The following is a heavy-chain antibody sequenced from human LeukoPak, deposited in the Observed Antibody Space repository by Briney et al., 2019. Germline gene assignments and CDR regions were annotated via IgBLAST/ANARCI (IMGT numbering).Heavy chain of an antibody. Sequence: GDSLRLSCAASGFTFTKYWMTWVRQAPGKGLEWVAVISYDGSNTYYADSVKGRFTISRDKSKNTLYLQMSSLRAEDTAVYYCAKDVRTIIAVAGTFDDWGQGTLVTVSS. D-gene: IGHD6-19*01. CDR2: ISYDGSNT. V-gene: IGHV3-30*18. CDR1: GFTFTKYW. CDR3: AKDVRTIIAVAGTFDD. J-gene: IGHJ4*02.